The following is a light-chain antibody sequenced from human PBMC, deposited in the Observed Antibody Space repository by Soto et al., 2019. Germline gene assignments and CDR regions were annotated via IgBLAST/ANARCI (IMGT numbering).Light chain of an antibody. CDR2: AAS. CDR1: QGTSSY. CDR3: QELNSYPYT. Sequence: DIQLTQSPSFLSASVGDRVTITSRASQGTSSYLAWYQQKPGKAPKVLIYAASTLQSGVPSRFSGSGSRTEVTLTISSLQPEDFATYYCQELNSYPYTFGQGTKLESK. J-gene: IGKJ2*01. V-gene: IGKV1-9*01.